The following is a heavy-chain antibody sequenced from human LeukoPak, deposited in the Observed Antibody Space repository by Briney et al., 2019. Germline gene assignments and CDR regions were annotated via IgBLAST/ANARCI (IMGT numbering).Heavy chain of an antibody. CDR3: AKIEVIGSTRYFDY. J-gene: IGHJ4*02. D-gene: IGHD3-16*02. CDR1: GGSISSGGNY. V-gene: IGHV4-31*03. Sequence: SETLSLTCSVSGGSISSGGNYWSWLRQLPGKGLEWIGYIYYVGNTNFNPSLKSRLSMSVGTSTNQFSLSLTSVTAADTALYFCAKIEVIGSTRYFDYWGQGAMVTVSS. CDR2: IYYVGNT.